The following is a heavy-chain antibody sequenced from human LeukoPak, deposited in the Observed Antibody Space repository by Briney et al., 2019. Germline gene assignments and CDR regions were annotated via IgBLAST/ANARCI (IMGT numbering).Heavy chain of an antibody. Sequence: GGSLRLSCAASGFIFSDFEMNWVRQAPGKGLEWVSNIHSSGTVKYYSDSVKGRFSISRDNAKSSLYLQMNSLRVEDTAVYYCALLTVASDFDYWGQGALVTVSS. CDR2: IHSSGTVK. CDR1: GFIFSDFE. J-gene: IGHJ4*02. D-gene: IGHD5-12*01. V-gene: IGHV3-48*03. CDR3: ALLTVASDFDY.